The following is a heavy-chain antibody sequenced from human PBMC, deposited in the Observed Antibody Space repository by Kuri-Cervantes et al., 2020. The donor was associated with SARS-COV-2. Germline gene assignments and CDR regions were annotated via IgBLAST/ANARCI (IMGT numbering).Heavy chain of an antibody. Sequence: GSLRLSCAVSGYSISSGCYYWSWIRQPPGKGLEWIAYINLSGGTNYIPSLKSRVTISVDTSKNQFSLEMRSVSAADTAIYYCARGLIAVLPSPFLGLGPHDYSYHMDVWGPGTTVTVSS. CDR2: INLSGGT. V-gene: IGHV4-39*07. CDR1: GYSISSGCYY. J-gene: IGHJ6*02. CDR3: ARGLIAVLPSPFLGLGPHDYSYHMDV. D-gene: IGHD2-2*01.